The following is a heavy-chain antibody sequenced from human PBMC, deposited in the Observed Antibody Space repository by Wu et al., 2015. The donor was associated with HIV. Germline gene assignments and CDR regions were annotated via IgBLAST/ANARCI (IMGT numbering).Heavy chain of an antibody. D-gene: IGHD2-21*02. CDR1: GYTFINYA. V-gene: IGHV1-18*01. Sequence: QVQLVQSGPEVKKPGASVKVSCKASGYTFINYAISWVRQAPGQGLEWVGWISTYTGYTNYAQNFQGRVTMTTDTSTSTAYMDLRSLRSDDTAVYYCARRGYCGGDCYGNAFDIWGPRGQWVTVLF. CDR2: ISTYTGYT. CDR3: ARRGYCGGDCYGNAFDI. J-gene: IGHJ3*02.